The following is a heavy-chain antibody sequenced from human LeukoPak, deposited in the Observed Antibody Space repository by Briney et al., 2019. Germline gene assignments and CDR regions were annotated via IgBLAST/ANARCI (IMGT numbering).Heavy chain of an antibody. D-gene: IGHD3-10*01. CDR3: ARTVTMVRGARDY. V-gene: IGHV4-34*01. CDR2: INHSGST. Sequence: PSETLSLTCTVSGDSISSYYWSWIRQPPGKGLEWIGEINHSGSTNYNPSLKSRVTISVDTSKNQFSLKLSSVTAADTAVYYCARTVTMVRGARDYWGQGTLVTVSS. J-gene: IGHJ4*02. CDR1: GDSISSYY.